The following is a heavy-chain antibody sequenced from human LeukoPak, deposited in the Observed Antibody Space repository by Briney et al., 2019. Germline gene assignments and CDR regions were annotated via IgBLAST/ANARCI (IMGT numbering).Heavy chain of an antibody. J-gene: IGHJ3*02. CDR1: GDSISRYY. Sequence: SETLSLTCTVSGDSISRYYRSWIRQPAGKGLEWIGRVSSTGSTNYNPSLKSRVTMSVDTSKNQVSLKLSSVTAADTAVYYCARVQTPSPGGELYDILTGYYLGRDAFDIWGQGTMVTVSS. CDR2: VSSTGST. V-gene: IGHV4-4*07. D-gene: IGHD3-9*01. CDR3: ARVQTPSPGGELYDILTGYYLGRDAFDI.